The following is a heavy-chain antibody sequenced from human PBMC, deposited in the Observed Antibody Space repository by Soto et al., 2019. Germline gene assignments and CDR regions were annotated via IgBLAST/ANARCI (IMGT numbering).Heavy chain of an antibody. Sequence: SETLSLTCAVSGYSISSGYYWGWIRQPPGKGLEWIGSIYHSGSTYYNPSLKSRVTISVDTSKNQFSLKLSSVTAADTAVYYCARGWFGEPLSEWGQGTMVTVYS. CDR2: IYHSGST. V-gene: IGHV4-38-2*01. J-gene: IGHJ4*02. CDR1: GYSISSGYY. CDR3: ARGWFGEPLSE. D-gene: IGHD3-10*01.